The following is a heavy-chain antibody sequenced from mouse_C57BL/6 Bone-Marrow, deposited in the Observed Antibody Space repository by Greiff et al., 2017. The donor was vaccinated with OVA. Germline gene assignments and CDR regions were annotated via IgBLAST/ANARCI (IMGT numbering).Heavy chain of an antibody. V-gene: IGHV5-12*01. CDR2: ISNGGGST. CDR3: ARHPHYDAMDY. D-gene: IGHD1-1*02. CDR1: GFTFSDYY. Sequence: VQLKESGGGLVQPGGSLKLSCAASGFTFSDYYMYWVRQTPEKRLEWVAYISNGGGSTYYPDTVKGRFTISRDNAKNTLYLQMSRLKSEDTAMYYCARHPHYDAMDYWGQGTSVTVSS. J-gene: IGHJ4*01.